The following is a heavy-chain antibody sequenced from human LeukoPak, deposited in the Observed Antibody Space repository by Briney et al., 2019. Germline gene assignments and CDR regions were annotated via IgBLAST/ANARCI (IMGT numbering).Heavy chain of an antibody. CDR3: ARNYYDSSGYYLPDFDY. Sequence: ASVKVSCKASGYTFTSYGISWMRQAPGQGLEWMGWISAYNGNTNYAQKLQGRVTMTTDTSTSTAYMELRSLRSDDTAVYYCARNYYDSSGYYLPDFDYWGQGTLVTVSS. D-gene: IGHD3-22*01. CDR2: ISAYNGNT. J-gene: IGHJ4*02. V-gene: IGHV1-18*01. CDR1: GYTFTSYG.